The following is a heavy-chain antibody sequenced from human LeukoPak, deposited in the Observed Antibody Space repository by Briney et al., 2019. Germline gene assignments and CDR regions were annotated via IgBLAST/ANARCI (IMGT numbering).Heavy chain of an antibody. CDR2: INHSGDT. V-gene: IGHV4-38-2*02. Sequence: ASETLSLTCTVSGYSISSGYYWGWIRQSPGQGLEWIGNINHSGDTYYNPSLKSRVTISVDTSKNQFSLHLSSVTAADMAVYYCARDIVRGKDAFDIWGQGTMVTVSS. J-gene: IGHJ3*02. D-gene: IGHD3-10*01. CDR3: ARDIVRGKDAFDI. CDR1: GYSISSGYY.